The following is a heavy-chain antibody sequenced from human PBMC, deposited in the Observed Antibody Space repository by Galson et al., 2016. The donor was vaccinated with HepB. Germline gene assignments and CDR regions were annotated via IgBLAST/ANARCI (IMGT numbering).Heavy chain of an antibody. CDR2: ISYDGSNK. Sequence: SLRLSCAASGFTFSSYGMHWVRQAPGKGLEWVAVISYDGSNKYYTDSVKGRFTISRDNSKNTLYLQMNSLRAEDTAVYYCARDINLYDSSGYYYDPSRTADYWGQGTLVTVSS. D-gene: IGHD3-22*01. CDR3: ARDINLYDSSGYYYDPSRTADY. J-gene: IGHJ4*02. CDR1: GFTFSSYG. V-gene: IGHV3-30*03.